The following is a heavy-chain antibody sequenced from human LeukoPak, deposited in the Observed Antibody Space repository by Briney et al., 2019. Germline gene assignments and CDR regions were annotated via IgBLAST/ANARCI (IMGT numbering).Heavy chain of an antibody. CDR1: GFTFSSYS. V-gene: IGHV3-21*01. CDR3: AKDFDYPGMKPYYFDY. J-gene: IGHJ4*02. D-gene: IGHD4-11*01. CDR2: ISSSSSYI. Sequence: PGGSLRLSCAASGFTFSSYSMNWVRQAPGKGLEWVSSISSSSSYIYYADSVKGRFTISRDNSKNTLYLQMNSLGAEDTAVYYCAKDFDYPGMKPYYFDYWGQGTLVTVSS.